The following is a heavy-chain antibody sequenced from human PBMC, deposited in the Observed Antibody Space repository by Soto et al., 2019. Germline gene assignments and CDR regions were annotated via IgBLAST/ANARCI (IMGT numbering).Heavy chain of an antibody. J-gene: IGHJ4*02. CDR2: IKQDESER. CDR1: GFTFSSHW. Sequence: GGSLRLSCAASGFTFSSHWMNWVRQSPGKGLEWVANIKQDESERYYVDSVKGRFTISRDNAKNSLLLQMNSLRVEDTAIYYCTRSVFGRGQAFDFWGQGNVVTVSS. CDR3: TRSVFGRGQAFDF. D-gene: IGHD3-3*01. V-gene: IGHV3-7*03.